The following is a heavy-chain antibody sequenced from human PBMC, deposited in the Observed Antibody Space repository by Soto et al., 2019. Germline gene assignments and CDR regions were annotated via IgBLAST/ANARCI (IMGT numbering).Heavy chain of an antibody. D-gene: IGHD5-18*01. CDR1: GGSISSYY. J-gene: IGHJ6*02. CDR2: IYYSGST. Sequence: PSETLSLTCTVSGGSISSYYWSWIRQPPGKGLEWIGYIYYSGSTNYNPSLKSRVTISVDTSKNQFSLKLSSVTAADTAVYYCAREVRDSYGSSYGMDVWGQGTTVTVSS. CDR3: AREVRDSYGSSYGMDV. V-gene: IGHV4-59*01.